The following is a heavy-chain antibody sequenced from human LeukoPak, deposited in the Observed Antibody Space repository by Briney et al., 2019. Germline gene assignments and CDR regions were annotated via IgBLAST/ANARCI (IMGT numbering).Heavy chain of an antibody. CDR3: ARVRTVFGVVAYYYYMDV. CDR2: MNPNSGNT. V-gene: IGHV1-8*01. J-gene: IGHJ6*03. CDR1: GYTFTSYD. D-gene: IGHD3-3*01. Sequence: GASVKVSCKASGYTFTSYDINWVRQATGQGLEWMGWMNPNSGNTGYAQKFQGRVTMTRNTSISTAYMELSSLGSEDTAVYYCARVRTVFGVVAYYYYMDVWGKGTTVTVSS.